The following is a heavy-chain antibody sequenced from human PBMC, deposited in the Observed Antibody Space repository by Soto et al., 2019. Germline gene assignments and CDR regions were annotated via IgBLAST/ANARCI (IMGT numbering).Heavy chain of an antibody. V-gene: IGHV1-69*13. J-gene: IGHJ5*02. CDR3: ARDNRWTSTGTHVRGNWFDP. Sequence: SVKVSCKASGGTFSSYAISWVRQAPGQGLEWMGGIIPIFGTANYAQKFQGRVTITVDESTSTAYMELSSLRSEDTAVYYCARDNRWTSTGTHVRGNWFDPWGQGTLVTVSS. CDR2: IIPIFGTA. CDR1: GGTFSSYA. D-gene: IGHD1-1*01.